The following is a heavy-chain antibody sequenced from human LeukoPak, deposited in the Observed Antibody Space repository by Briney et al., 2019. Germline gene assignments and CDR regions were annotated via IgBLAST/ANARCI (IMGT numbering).Heavy chain of an antibody. V-gene: IGHV4-61*05. CDR1: GGSISNSDYY. J-gene: IGHJ4*02. CDR3: ARSLMDEAAA. Sequence: PSETLSLTCTVSGGSISNSDYYWDWIRQPPGKGLEWIGRIYSSGSTNYNPSLRSRITMSVDTSKNQFSLKLSSVTAADTAVYYCARSLMDEAAAWGQGTLVTVSS. CDR2: IYSSGST. D-gene: IGHD6-13*01.